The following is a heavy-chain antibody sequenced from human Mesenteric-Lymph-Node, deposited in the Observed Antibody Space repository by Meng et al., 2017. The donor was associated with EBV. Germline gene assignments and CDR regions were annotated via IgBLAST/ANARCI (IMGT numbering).Heavy chain of an antibody. CDR1: GFTFSDYS. CDR3: ARDLYVVVAVAGHNLFDP. Sequence: EVQLVESGGGLVKPGGSLRLSCAASGFTFSDYSMNWVRHAPGKGLEWVSYISDSSSNINYADSVKGRFTISRDNAKNSLYLQMNSLRPEDTAIYYCARDLYVVVAVAGHNLFDPWGQGTLVTVSS. D-gene: IGHD2-15*01. V-gene: IGHV3-21*01. J-gene: IGHJ5*02. CDR2: ISDSSSNI.